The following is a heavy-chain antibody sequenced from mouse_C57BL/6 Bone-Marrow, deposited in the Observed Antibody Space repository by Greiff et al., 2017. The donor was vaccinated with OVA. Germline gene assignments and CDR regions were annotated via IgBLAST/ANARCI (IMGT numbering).Heavy chain of an antibody. V-gene: IGHV1-82*01. J-gene: IGHJ2*01. Sequence: QVQLQQSGPELVKPGASVKISCKASGYAFSSSWMNWVKQRPGKGLEWIGRIYPGDGDTNYNGKFKGKATLTADKSSSTAYMQLSSLTSEDSAVYFCAREAVLYYWGQGTTLTVSS. D-gene: IGHD1-1*01. CDR2: IYPGDGDT. CDR1: GYAFSSSW. CDR3: AREAVLYY.